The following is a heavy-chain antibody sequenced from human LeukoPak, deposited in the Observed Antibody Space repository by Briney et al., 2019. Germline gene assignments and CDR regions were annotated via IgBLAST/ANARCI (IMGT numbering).Heavy chain of an antibody. Sequence: GGSLRLSCAASGFTFDDYAMHWVRQAPGKGLEGVSGISWNSGSIGYADSVKGRFTISRDNAKNSLYLQMNSLRAEDTALYYCAKDIGYYDSSGRYFDYWGQATLVTVSS. J-gene: IGHJ4*02. CDR1: GFTFDDYA. CDR3: AKDIGYYDSSGRYFDY. D-gene: IGHD3-22*01. V-gene: IGHV3-9*01. CDR2: ISWNSGSI.